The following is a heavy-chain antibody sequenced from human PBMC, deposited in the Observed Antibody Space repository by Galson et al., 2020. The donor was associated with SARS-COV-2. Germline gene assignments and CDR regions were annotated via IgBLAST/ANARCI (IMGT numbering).Heavy chain of an antibody. CDR1: GFSLSTSGVA. Sequence: SGPTLVKPTQTLTLTCTFSGFSLSTSGVAVGWIRHPPGKALEWLALIYANDDKHYRPSLKGRLTITKDTSKKQVVLTMTNMDPVDTATYYCDHKRGWYPAYCCDFWGQGTMVTVSS. V-gene: IGHV2-5*01. J-gene: IGHJ1*01. CDR3: DHKRGWYPAYCCDF. D-gene: IGHD6-19*01. CDR2: IYANDDK.